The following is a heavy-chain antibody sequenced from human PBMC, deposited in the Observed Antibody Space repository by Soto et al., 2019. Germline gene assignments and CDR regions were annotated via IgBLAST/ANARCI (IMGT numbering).Heavy chain of an antibody. CDR2: ISSTGRYI. CDR3: ARDGLYCSGGSCYWQH. V-gene: IGHV3-21*01. J-gene: IGHJ1*01. CDR1: GFIFADYR. D-gene: IGHD2-15*01. Sequence: GGSRILSSAASGFIFADYRWNLVRHARGKGLEWVSSISSTGRYINYADSVKGRFTISRDNSKNTLYLQMNSLRAEDTAVYYCARDGLYCSGGSCYWQHWGQGTLVTVSS.